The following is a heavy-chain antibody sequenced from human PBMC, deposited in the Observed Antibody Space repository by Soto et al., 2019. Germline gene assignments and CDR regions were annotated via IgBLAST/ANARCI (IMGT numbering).Heavy chain of an antibody. CDR2: IYWDDDK. Sequence: QITLKESGPTLVKPTQTLTLICTFSGFSLSTSGVGVSWIRQPPGKALEWLALIYWDDDKRYSPFLKSRLTTTTATSNNHVVLTLTNIDPVDTATYYCAHKGGRGAGMDVWGQATTVTVSS. CDR3: AHKGGRGAGMDV. V-gene: IGHV2-5*02. CDR1: GFSLSTSGVG. J-gene: IGHJ6*02. D-gene: IGHD2-15*01.